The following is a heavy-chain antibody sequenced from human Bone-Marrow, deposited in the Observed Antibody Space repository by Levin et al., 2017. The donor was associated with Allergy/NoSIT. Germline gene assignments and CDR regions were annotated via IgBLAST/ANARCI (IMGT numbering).Heavy chain of an antibody. CDR1: GGSISSGDYY. J-gene: IGHJ5*02. D-gene: IGHD3-10*01. CDR2: LYDSGIT. Sequence: SETLSLTCTVSGGSISSGDYYWTWIRQPPGTGLEWVGFLYDSGITYYNPSLKSRLTISVDKSKNQVSLKLSSVTAADTAVYFCARVVWFGDINNWFDPWGQGTLVTVSS. CDR3: ARVVWFGDINNWFDP. V-gene: IGHV4-30-4*01.